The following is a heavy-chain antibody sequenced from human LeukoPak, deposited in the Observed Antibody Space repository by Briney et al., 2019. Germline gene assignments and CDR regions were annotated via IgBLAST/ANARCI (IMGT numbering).Heavy chain of an antibody. D-gene: IGHD1-1*01. Sequence: GGSLRLSCGASGFRFDEYGMNWVRQAPGKGLEWVSYISSSGSTIYYADSVKGRFTISRDNAKNSLYLQMNSLRAEDTAVYYCAREGNWAPDYWGQGTLVTVSS. J-gene: IGHJ4*02. CDR2: ISSSGSTI. V-gene: IGHV3-48*03. CDR1: GFRFDEYG. CDR3: AREGNWAPDY.